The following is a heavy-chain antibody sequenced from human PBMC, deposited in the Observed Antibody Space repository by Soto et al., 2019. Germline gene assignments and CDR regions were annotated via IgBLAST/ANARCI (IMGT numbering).Heavy chain of an antibody. CDR1: GFTFTSSA. Sequence: SVKVSCKASGFTFTSSAVQWVRQARGQRLEWIGWIVGGSGNTNYAQKFQERVTITRDMSTSTAYMELSSLRSEDTAVYYCAADSTLYDYVWGSYPLDYWGQGTLVTVSS. J-gene: IGHJ4*02. V-gene: IGHV1-58*01. CDR3: AADSTLYDYVWGSYPLDY. CDR2: IVGGSGNT. D-gene: IGHD3-16*02.